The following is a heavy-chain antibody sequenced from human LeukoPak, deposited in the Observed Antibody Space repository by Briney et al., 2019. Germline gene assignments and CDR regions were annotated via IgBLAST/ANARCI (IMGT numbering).Heavy chain of an antibody. D-gene: IGHD2/OR15-2a*01. V-gene: IGHV3-30*04. CDR3: AKDPYSTTYFEY. J-gene: IGHJ4*02. CDR2: ISYDGSNK. CDR1: GFTFSSSA. Sequence: GGSLRLSCAASGFTFSSSAMHWVRQAPGKGLEWVAVISYDGSNKNYGDSMKGRLTISRDNSKNTLYLQMNSLRAEDTAVYYCAKDPYSTTYFEYWGQGALVIVSS.